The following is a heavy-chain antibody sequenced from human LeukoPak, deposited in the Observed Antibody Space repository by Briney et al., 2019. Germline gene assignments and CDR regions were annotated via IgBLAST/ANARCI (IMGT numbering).Heavy chain of an antibody. D-gene: IGHD2-2*01. CDR1: GFTFSSYA. V-gene: IGHV3-23*01. CDR3: ARAYCSSTSCYRGLDS. CDR2: ISGSGGST. Sequence: GGSLRLSCAASGFTFSSYAMSWVRQAPGKGLEWVSAISGSGGSTYYADSVKGRFTISRDNAKTSLYLQMNSLRAEDTAVYYCARAYCSSTSCYRGLDSWGQGTLVTVSS. J-gene: IGHJ4*02.